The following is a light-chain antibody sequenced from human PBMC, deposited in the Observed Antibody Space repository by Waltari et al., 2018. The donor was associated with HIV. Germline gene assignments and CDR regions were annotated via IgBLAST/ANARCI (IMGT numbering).Light chain of an antibody. CDR2: DAS. CDR1: QSVSSY. J-gene: IGKJ3*01. CDR3: QQRSNWLFT. Sequence: DIVLTQSQATLSLSPGERATLSCRASQSVSSYLAWYQQTPGQAPRLLIYDASNRATGIPARFSGSGSGTDFTLTISSLEPEDFAVYYCQQRSNWLFTFGPGTKVDIK. V-gene: IGKV3-11*01.